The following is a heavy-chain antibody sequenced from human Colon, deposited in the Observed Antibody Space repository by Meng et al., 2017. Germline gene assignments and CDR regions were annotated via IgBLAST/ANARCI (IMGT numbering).Heavy chain of an antibody. CDR1: GFTFSSYA. D-gene: IGHD3-22*01. CDR2: ISDSSGST. J-gene: IGHJ4*01. CDR3: AKDSRNYYDSSGYYGHVDY. Sequence: GESLKISCAASGFTFSSYAMTWVRQAPGKGLEWVSVISDSSGSTYYADSVKGRFTISRDNSKNTLYLQMNSLRAEDTAVYYCAKDSRNYYDSSGYYGHVDYWGHGTQVTGSS. V-gene: IGHV3-23*01.